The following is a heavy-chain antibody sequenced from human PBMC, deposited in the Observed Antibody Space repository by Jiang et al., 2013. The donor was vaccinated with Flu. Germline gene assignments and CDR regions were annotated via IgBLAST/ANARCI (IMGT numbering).Heavy chain of an antibody. CDR3: TSQRVGDPHYYYYGMDV. Sequence: QLVESGGGLVQPGGSLKLSCAASGFTFSGSAMHWVRQASGKGLEWVGRIRSKANSYATAYATSVKGRFTISRDDSKNTAYLQMNSLKTEDTAVYYCTSQRVGDPHYYYYGMDVWGQGTTVTVSS. V-gene: IGHV3-73*02. CDR1: GFTFSGSA. J-gene: IGHJ6*02. CDR2: IRSKANSYAT. D-gene: IGHD3-16*01.